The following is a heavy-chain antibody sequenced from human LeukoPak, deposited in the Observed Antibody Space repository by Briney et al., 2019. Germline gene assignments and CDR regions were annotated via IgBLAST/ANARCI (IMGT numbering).Heavy chain of an antibody. CDR2: IIYSGTT. V-gene: IGHV4-39*01. J-gene: IGHJ5*02. CDR3: ARHVREDLEYYYDSSGHTNWFDP. Sequence: SETLSLTCTVSGGSISGSNYYWGWVRQSPEKGLEWIGSIIYSGTTHYDPSLRSRVTISVDTSKSQFSLRLTSVTAADTAVYYCARHVREDLEYYYDSSGHTNWFDPWGQGTLVTVSS. D-gene: IGHD3-22*01. CDR1: GGSISGSNYY.